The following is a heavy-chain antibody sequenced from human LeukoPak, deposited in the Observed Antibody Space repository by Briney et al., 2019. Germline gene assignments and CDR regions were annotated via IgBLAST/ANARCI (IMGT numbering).Heavy chain of an antibody. J-gene: IGHJ4*02. D-gene: IGHD3-16*02. Sequence: PGGSLRLSCAASGFTFSSYAMSWVRQAPGQGLEWVSAISGSGSSTFYADSVKGRFTISRDNSKNTLYLQVNSLTAEDTAVYYCAKGSIVYYFDSWGRGTLVTVSS. CDR3: AKGSIVYYFDS. V-gene: IGHV3-23*01. CDR2: ISGSGSST. CDR1: GFTFSSYA.